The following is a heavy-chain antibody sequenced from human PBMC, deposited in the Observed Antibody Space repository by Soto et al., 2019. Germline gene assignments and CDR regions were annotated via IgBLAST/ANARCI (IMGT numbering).Heavy chain of an antibody. D-gene: IGHD6-13*01. CDR2: MNPNSGNT. CDR3: ARSRLIEDRWYGTWYYYMDV. Sequence: ASVKVSCKASGYTFTSYDINWVRQATGQGLEWMGWMNPNSGNTGYAQKFQGRVTMTRNTSISTAYMELSSLRSEDTAVYYCARSRLIEDRWYGTWYYYMDVWGKGTTVTVSS. J-gene: IGHJ6*03. V-gene: IGHV1-8*01. CDR1: GYTFTSYD.